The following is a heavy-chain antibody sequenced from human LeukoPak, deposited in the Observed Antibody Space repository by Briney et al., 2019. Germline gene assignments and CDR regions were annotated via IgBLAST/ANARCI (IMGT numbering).Heavy chain of an antibody. CDR3: ARRLRHYDIVTGYYTYFDR. CDR1: GGSISSYY. Sequence: SETLSLTCTVSGGSISSYYWSWIRQPPGKGLEWIGCVYYSGSTNYNPSLKSRVTISVDMAKNQFSLKLTSMTAADTAVYYCARRLRHYDIVTGYYTYFDRWGQGTLVTVSS. CDR2: VYYSGST. J-gene: IGHJ4*02. D-gene: IGHD3-9*01. V-gene: IGHV4-59*12.